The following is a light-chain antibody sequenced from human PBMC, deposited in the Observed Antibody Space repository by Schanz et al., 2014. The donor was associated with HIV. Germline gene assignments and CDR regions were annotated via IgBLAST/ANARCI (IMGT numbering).Light chain of an antibody. CDR2: GAS. CDR1: QSVGSN. J-gene: IGKJ4*01. V-gene: IGKV3-20*01. Sequence: EIVLTQSPATLSVSPGDRVTLSCRASQSVGSNVAWYQQKPGQAPRLLIYGASSRATGIPARFSGSGSGTDFTLTINRLEPEDFAVYYCQYFGNPGGTFGGGTKVDIK. CDR3: QYFGNPGGT.